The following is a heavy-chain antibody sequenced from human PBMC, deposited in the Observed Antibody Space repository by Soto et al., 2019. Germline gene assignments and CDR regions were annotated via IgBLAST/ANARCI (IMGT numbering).Heavy chain of an antibody. CDR2: ISAYNGNT. CDR1: GYTFTSYG. V-gene: IGHV1-18*01. Sequence: ASVKVSCKASGYTFTSYGISWVRQAPGQGLEWMGWISAYNGNTNYAQKLQGRVTMTTDTSTSTAYMELRSLRSDDTAVYFCARSEVYYDISGYYWFDPWGQGTLVTVSS. D-gene: IGHD3-22*01. CDR3: ARSEVYYDISGYYWFDP. J-gene: IGHJ5*02.